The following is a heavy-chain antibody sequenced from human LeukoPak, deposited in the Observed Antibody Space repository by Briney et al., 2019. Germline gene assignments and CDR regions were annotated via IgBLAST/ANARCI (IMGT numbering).Heavy chain of an antibody. CDR1: GGPISRYY. D-gene: IGHD2-15*01. CDR2: IYNSGIT. Sequence: PSETLSLTCTVSGGPISRYYWSWIRQPPGKGLEWIGHIYNSGITNYNPSLKSRVTISVDTSKNQFSLKLSSVTAADTAVYYCARVSGYCSGGACYSRRHFDHWGQGTLVTVSS. CDR3: ARVSGYCSGGACYSRRHFDH. V-gene: IGHV4-59*01. J-gene: IGHJ4*02.